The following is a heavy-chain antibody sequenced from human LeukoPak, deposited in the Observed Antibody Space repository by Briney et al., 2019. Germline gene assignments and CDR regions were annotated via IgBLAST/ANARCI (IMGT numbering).Heavy chain of an antibody. Sequence: GESLKISCKGSGYRFISYWIGWVRQMPGKGLEWMGIIYPGDSGTRYSPSFQGQVNISADKSISTAYLQWSSLKASDTAMYYCVRRTTGEYYFDYWGQGTLVTVSS. V-gene: IGHV5-51*01. CDR2: IYPGDSGT. CDR3: VRRTTGEYYFDY. CDR1: GYRFISYW. D-gene: IGHD7-27*01. J-gene: IGHJ4*02.